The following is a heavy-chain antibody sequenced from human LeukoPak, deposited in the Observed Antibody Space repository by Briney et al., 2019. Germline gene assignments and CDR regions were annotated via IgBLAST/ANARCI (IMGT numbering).Heavy chain of an antibody. J-gene: IGHJ5*02. Sequence: SSETLSLTCTVSGGSISSYYWSWIWQPPGKGLEWIGYIYYSGSTNYNPSLKSRVTISVDTSKNQFSLKLSSVTAADTAVYYCARPLFGERGLNWFDPWGQGTLVTVSS. D-gene: IGHD3-10*02. CDR3: ARPLFGERGLNWFDP. V-gene: IGHV4-59*08. CDR1: GGSISSYY. CDR2: IYYSGST.